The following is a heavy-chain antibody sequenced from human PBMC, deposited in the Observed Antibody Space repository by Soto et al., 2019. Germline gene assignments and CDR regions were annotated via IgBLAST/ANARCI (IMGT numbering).Heavy chain of an antibody. Sequence: GASVKVSCKASGYTFTSYGISWVRQAPGQGLEWMGWVSAYNGNTNYAQKLQGRVTMTTDTSTSTAYVELRSLRSDDTAVYYCTPLALKYNSDWYPLSDWGQGTRVTVSS. J-gene: IGHJ4*02. V-gene: IGHV1-18*01. D-gene: IGHD6-19*01. CDR3: TPLALKYNSDWYPLSD. CDR2: VSAYNGNT. CDR1: GYTFTSYG.